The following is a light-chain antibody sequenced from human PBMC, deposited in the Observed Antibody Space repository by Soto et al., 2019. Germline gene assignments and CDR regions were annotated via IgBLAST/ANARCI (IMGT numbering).Light chain of an antibody. J-gene: IGLJ1*01. Sequence: QSVLTQPPSVSAAPGQKVTISCSGTSSNIGNNYVSWYQQLPGTAPKLLIYDNNKRPSGIPDRFSGSKSGTSATLGITGLQTGDEADYYCGSWDSNLSAGSYVFGTRTKVTVL. V-gene: IGLV1-51*01. CDR2: DNN. CDR3: GSWDSNLSAGSYV. CDR1: SSNIGNNY.